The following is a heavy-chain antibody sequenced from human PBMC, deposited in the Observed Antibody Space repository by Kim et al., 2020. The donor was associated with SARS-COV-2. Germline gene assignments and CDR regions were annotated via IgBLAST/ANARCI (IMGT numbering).Heavy chain of an antibody. V-gene: IGHV6-1*01. Sequence: SQTLSLTCAISGDSVSSNSAAWNWIRQSPSRGLEWLGRTYYRSKWYNDYAVSVKSRITINPDTSKNQFSLQLNSVTPEDTAVYYCARDSSGYDFRGIYYYYYYGMDVWGQGTTVTVSS. CDR2: TYYRSKWYN. CDR1: GDSVSSNSAA. J-gene: IGHJ6*02. CDR3: ARDSSGYDFRGIYYYYYYGMDV. D-gene: IGHD5-12*01.